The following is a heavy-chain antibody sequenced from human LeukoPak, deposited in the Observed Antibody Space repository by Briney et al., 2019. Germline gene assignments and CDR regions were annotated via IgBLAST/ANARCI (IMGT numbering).Heavy chain of an antibody. J-gene: IGHJ5*02. CDR2: INPNNGDT. V-gene: IGHV1-2*02. CDR3: AGGGRITIFGAISLYSLDP. Sequence: ASVKVSCKASGYTFTGYYIHWVRHWARQAPGQGLEWIGWINPNNGDTKYAQKFQGSVTMTRDTSASTAYVELTGVRYDETAVYYCAGGGRITIFGAISLYSLDPWGQGTLVTVAS. D-gene: IGHD3-3*01. CDR1: GYTFTGYY.